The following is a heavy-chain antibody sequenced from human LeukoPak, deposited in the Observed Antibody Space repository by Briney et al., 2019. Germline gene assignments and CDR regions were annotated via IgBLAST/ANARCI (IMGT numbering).Heavy chain of an antibody. CDR3: ARNARFSSAPLFYFDY. CDR2: ISGSGGST. Sequence: GGSLRLSCAASGFTFSSYAMSWVRQAPGKGLEWVSAISGSGGSTYYADSVKGRFTISRDNSKNTLYLQMNSLRAEDTAVYYCARNARFSSAPLFYFDYWGQGTLVTVSS. D-gene: IGHD3-22*01. CDR1: GFTFSSYA. J-gene: IGHJ4*02. V-gene: IGHV3-23*01.